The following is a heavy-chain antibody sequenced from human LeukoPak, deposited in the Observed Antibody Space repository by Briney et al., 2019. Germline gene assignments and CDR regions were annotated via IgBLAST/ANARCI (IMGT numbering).Heavy chain of an antibody. CDR2: ISWNSGSI. Sequence: GRSLRLSCAASGFTFDDYAMHWVRQAPGKGLEWVSGISWNSGSIGYADSVKGRFTISRDNAKNSLYLQTNSLRAEDTALYYCAKDGWAAAGYYYYYGMDVWGQGTTVTVSS. D-gene: IGHD6-13*01. CDR1: GFTFDDYA. J-gene: IGHJ6*02. V-gene: IGHV3-9*01. CDR3: AKDGWAAAGYYYYYGMDV.